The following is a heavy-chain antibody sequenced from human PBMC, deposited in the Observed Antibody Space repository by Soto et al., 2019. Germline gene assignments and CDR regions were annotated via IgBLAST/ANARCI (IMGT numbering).Heavy chain of an antibody. CDR1: GGSISSYY. CDR3: ARGYYYDSSEFDY. Sequence: PSETLSLTCTVSGGSISSYYWSWIRQPPGKGLEWIGYIYYSGSTNYNPSLKSRVTISVDTSKNQFSLKLSSVTAADTAVYYCARGYYYDSSEFDYWGQGTLVTVSS. V-gene: IGHV4-59*01. D-gene: IGHD3-22*01. CDR2: IYYSGST. J-gene: IGHJ4*02.